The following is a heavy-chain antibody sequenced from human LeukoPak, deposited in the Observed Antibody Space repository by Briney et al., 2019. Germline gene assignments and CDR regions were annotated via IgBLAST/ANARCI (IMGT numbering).Heavy chain of an antibody. CDR1: GFTFNDYY. V-gene: IGHV3-11*01. J-gene: IGHJ5*02. CDR2: INIGGTNT. CDR3: ATDGAGFDT. Sequence: GGSLRLSCAASGFTFNDYYMRWIRQAPGKGLEWLSYINIGGTNTHYADSVKGRFTISRENAKKSLYFEMNNLRAEDTAVYYCATDGAGFDTWGQGVLVTVSS.